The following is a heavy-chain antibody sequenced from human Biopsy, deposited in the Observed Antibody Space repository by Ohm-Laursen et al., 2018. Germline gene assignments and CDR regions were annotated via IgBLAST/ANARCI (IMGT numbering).Heavy chain of an antibody. CDR3: ARELGDFWGGRQFDF. CDR2: IDPKSGGT. V-gene: IGHV1-2*02. J-gene: IGHJ5*01. D-gene: IGHD3-3*01. Sequence: SVKVSCKASAYSFGDHRIHWVRQAPGQGLEWMGWIDPKSGGTHYAQKFQGRATMTRDTSISTTYMELRRLTSDDTAVFYCARELGDFWGGRQFDFWGQGTLVTVSS. CDR1: AYSFGDHR.